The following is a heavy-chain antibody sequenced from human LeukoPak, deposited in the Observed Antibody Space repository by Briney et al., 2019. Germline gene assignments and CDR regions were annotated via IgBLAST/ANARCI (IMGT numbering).Heavy chain of an antibody. Sequence: SETLSLTCSVSGYSISNGYFWGWIRQPPGKGLEWIGYIYYSGSTNYNPSLKSRVTISVDTSKNQFSLKLSSVTAADTAVYYCARDVGATPGWFDPWGQGSLVTVSS. V-gene: IGHV4-61*01. D-gene: IGHD1-26*01. J-gene: IGHJ5*02. CDR3: ARDVGATPGWFDP. CDR1: GYSISNGYF. CDR2: IYYSGST.